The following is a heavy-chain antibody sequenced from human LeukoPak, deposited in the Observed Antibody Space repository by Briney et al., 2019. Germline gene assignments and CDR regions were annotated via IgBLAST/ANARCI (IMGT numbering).Heavy chain of an antibody. J-gene: IGHJ4*02. CDR1: GYTFTGYY. V-gene: IGHV1-2*02. CDR3: ARDLVVAATLPLGY. D-gene: IGHD2-15*01. CDR2: INPNSGGT. Sequence: ASVKVSSKASGYTFTGYYMHWVRQAPGQGLEWMGWINPNSGGTNYAQKFQGRVTMTRDTSISTAYMELSRLRSDDTAVYYCARDLVVAATLPLGYWGQGTLVTVSS.